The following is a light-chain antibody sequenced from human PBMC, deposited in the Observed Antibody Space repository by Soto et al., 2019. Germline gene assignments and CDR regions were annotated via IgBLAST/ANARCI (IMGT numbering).Light chain of an antibody. J-gene: IGKJ1*01. CDR1: QSISNY. Sequence: DIQMAQSPASRSSSLGDRVTMACRASQSISNYLNWYQQRPGKAPKLLIYAASSLQSGVPSRFSGSGSGTEFTFSITSLQPEDFGTYYCQQCYMGWTFGQGTKVDIK. CDR3: QQCYMGWT. CDR2: AAS. V-gene: IGKV1-39*01.